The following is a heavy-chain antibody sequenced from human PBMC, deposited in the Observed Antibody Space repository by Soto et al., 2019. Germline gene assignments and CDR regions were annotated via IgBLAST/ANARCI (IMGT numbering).Heavy chain of an antibody. V-gene: IGHV3-23*01. CDR1: GFTFSSYA. J-gene: IGHJ6*03. CDR2: ISGSGGTT. CDR3: AKDLSSTTILADYYYMDV. D-gene: IGHD3-9*01. Sequence: GGSLRLSCAASGFTFSSYAMSWVRQAPGKGLEWVSAISGSGGTTYFADSVKGRFTISRDNSKNTLYLQMNSLRAEDTAVYYCAKDLSSTTILADYYYMDVWGKGTTVTVSS.